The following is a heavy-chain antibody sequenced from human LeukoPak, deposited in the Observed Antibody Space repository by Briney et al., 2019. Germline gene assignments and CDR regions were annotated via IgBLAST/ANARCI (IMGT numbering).Heavy chain of an antibody. V-gene: IGHV1-69*01. D-gene: IGHD7-27*01. CDR1: GGTFSSYA. CDR2: IIPIFGTA. J-gene: IGHJ4*02. CDR3: ARGPWGWYCFDY. Sequence: SVKVSCKASGGTFSSYAISWVRQAPGQGLEWMGGIIPIFGTANYAQKFQGRVTITADESTSTAYMELSSLRSEDTAVYYCARGPWGWYCFDYWGQGTLVTVSS.